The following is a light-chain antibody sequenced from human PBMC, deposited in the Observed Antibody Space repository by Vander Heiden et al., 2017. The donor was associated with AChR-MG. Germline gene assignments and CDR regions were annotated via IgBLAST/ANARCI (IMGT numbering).Light chain of an antibody. CDR1: RSDVGGYNY. CDR2: DVS. CDR3: SSYGGSSTPVV. J-gene: IGLJ2*01. Sequence: QSALTQPASVSGSPGQSITISCTGTRSDVGGYNYVSWYQQHPGKAPKLMIYDVSNRPSGVSNRFSGSKSGTTASLTISGLQAEDEADYYCSSYGGSSTPVVFGGGTKLTVL. V-gene: IGLV2-14*03.